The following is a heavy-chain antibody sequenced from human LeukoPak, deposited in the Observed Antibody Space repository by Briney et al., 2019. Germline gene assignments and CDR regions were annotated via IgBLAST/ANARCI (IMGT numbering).Heavy chain of an antibody. V-gene: IGHV1-24*01. Sequence: ASVKVSCKVSGYTLTELSMHWVRQAPGKGLEWMGGFDPEDGETIYAQKFQGRVTMTEDTSTDTAYMELSSLRSEDKAVYYCATEGRNYYDSSGYYGYSQHWGQGTLVTVSS. CDR3: ATEGRNYYDSSGYYGYSQH. CDR1: GYTLTELS. J-gene: IGHJ1*01. CDR2: FDPEDGET. D-gene: IGHD3-22*01.